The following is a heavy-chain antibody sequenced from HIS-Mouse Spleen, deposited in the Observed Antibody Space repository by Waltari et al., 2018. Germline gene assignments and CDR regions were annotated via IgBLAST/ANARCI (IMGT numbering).Heavy chain of an antibody. CDR2: IYYRGGT. Sequence: QLQLQESGPGLVKPSETLSLTCTVSGGSISSSSYYWGWIRQPPGKGLEWIGSIYYRGGTDYNPSLKSRVTISVDTSKNQFSLKLSSVTAADTAVYYCARDSPTQLGGDAFDIWGQGTMVTVSS. V-gene: IGHV4-39*07. J-gene: IGHJ3*02. D-gene: IGHD3-10*01. CDR3: ARDSPTQLGGDAFDI. CDR1: GGSISSSSYY.